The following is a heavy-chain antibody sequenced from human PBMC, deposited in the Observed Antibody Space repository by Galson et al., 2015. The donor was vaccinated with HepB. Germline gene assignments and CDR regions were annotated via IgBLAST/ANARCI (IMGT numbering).Heavy chain of an antibody. Sequence: SLRLSCAASGFTFSSYAMHWVRQAPGKGLEWVAVISYDGSNKYYADSVKGRFTISRDNSKNTLYLQMNSLRAEDTAVYYCARFDCSSTSCSGAFDIWGQGTMVTVSS. CDR2: ISYDGSNK. D-gene: IGHD2-2*01. CDR3: ARFDCSSTSCSGAFDI. V-gene: IGHV3-30-3*01. CDR1: GFTFSSYA. J-gene: IGHJ3*02.